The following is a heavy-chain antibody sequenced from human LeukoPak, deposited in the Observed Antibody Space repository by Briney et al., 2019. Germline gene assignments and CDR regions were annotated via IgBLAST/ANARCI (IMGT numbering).Heavy chain of an antibody. D-gene: IGHD3-10*01. CDR3: ARLWFGELFHSYYFDY. Sequence: SETLSLTCTVSGGSITSSSYYWGWIRQPPGKGREWIGTSSYSGSTYYNPSLKRRVTISVDTSKNEFSLKLSSVTAADTAVYYCARLWFGELFHSYYFDYWGQGTLVTVSS. J-gene: IGHJ4*02. CDR1: GGSITSSSYY. CDR2: SSYSGST. V-gene: IGHV4-39*01.